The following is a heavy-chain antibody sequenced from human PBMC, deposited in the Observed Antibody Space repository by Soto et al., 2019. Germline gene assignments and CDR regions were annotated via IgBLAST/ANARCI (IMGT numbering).Heavy chain of an antibody. CDR3: ARGVGSGYDYCYYYCMDV. Sequence: SETLYLTWTVFGGPFGSYYWSWIGQPQGKGLEWIGYIYYSGSTNYNPSLKSRVTISVDTSKNQFSLKLSSVTAADTAVYYCARGVGSGYDYCYYYCMDVWGKGTTVTVSS. J-gene: IGHJ6*03. D-gene: IGHD5-12*01. CDR1: GGPFGSYY. V-gene: IGHV4-59*01. CDR2: IYYSGST.